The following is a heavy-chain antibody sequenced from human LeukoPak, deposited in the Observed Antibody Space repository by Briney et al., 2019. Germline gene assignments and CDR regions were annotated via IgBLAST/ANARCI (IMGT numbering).Heavy chain of an antibody. CDR2: IYSGDST. Sequence: GGSLRLSCAASGFTVSRSYMSWVRQAPGKGLEWGSVIYSGDSTYSADSVKGRFTISRDSSKNTMYLQMNSLRAEDTAVYYCAGTVGYSSSSEMLEHWGQGTLVTVSS. J-gene: IGHJ1*01. CDR3: AGTVGYSSSSEMLEH. CDR1: GFTVSRSY. V-gene: IGHV3-66*02. D-gene: IGHD6-6*01.